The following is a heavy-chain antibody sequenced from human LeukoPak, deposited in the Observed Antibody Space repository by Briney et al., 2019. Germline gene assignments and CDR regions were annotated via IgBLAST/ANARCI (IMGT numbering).Heavy chain of an antibody. Sequence: TSETLSLTCTVSGGSISSYYWSWIRQPPGKGLEWIGYIYYSGSTNYKPSLKSRVTISVDTSKNQFSLKLSSVPAAAPAVYYCARVEYSSSFDYWGQGTLVAVSS. CDR3: ARVEYSSSFDY. J-gene: IGHJ4*02. D-gene: IGHD6-6*01. CDR2: IYYSGST. CDR1: GGSISSYY. V-gene: IGHV4-59*01.